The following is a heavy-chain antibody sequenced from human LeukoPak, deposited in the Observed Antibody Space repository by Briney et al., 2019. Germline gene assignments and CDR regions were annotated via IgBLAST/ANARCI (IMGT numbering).Heavy chain of an antibody. V-gene: IGHV3-23*01. J-gene: IGHJ4*02. Sequence: PGGSLRLSCAASGFTFSSYAMSWVRQAPGKGLEWVSVINSNGGRTYYADSVKGRFTISRDDSQKTLYLQMNNLRAEDTATYYCAKESRDRDGIWGQGTLVTVSS. CDR3: AKESRDRDGI. CDR2: INSNGGRT. CDR1: GFTFSSYA.